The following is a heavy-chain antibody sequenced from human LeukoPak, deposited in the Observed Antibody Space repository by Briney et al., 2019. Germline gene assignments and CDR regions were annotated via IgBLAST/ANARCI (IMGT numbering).Heavy chain of an antibody. D-gene: IGHD6-13*01. V-gene: IGHV1-18*01. Sequence: ASVKVSCKASGYTFTSYGISWVRQAPGQGLEWMGWISAYNGHTNYALKVQGRVTMTTDTSTSTVYMELRSLRSDDTAVYYCARVWAAARPRFDYMDVWGKGTTVTASS. CDR3: ARVWAAARPRFDYMDV. J-gene: IGHJ6*03. CDR2: ISAYNGHT. CDR1: GYTFTSYG.